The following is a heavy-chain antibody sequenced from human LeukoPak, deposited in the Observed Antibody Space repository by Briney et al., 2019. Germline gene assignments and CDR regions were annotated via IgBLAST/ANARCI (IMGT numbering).Heavy chain of an antibody. V-gene: IGHV3-49*04. D-gene: IGHD6-19*01. J-gene: IGHJ4*02. Sequence: GGSLRLFCTASGFTFSDYAMTWVRQAPGEGLEWVGFIRNKANGGTADYAASVKGRFTISRDDSKTIAYLQMNSLKTEDTAVYFCSRAYSTGWLGINDYWGQGVLVTVSS. CDR1: GFTFSDYA. CDR2: IRNKANGGTA. CDR3: SRAYSTGWLGINDY.